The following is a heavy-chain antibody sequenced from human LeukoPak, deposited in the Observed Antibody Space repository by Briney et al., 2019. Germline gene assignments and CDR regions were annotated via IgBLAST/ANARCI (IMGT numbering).Heavy chain of an antibody. Sequence: PSETLSLTCTVSGGSISSYYWTWIRQPPGNGLEWIGYIYYSGSTNYNPSLKSRVTISVDTSKNQFSLKLSSVTAADTAVYYCARVGLSGYYHLTYPFFDYWGQGTLVTVSS. J-gene: IGHJ4*02. V-gene: IGHV4-59*01. CDR1: GGSISSYY. D-gene: IGHD3-22*01. CDR2: IYYSGST. CDR3: ARVGLSGYYHLTYPFFDY.